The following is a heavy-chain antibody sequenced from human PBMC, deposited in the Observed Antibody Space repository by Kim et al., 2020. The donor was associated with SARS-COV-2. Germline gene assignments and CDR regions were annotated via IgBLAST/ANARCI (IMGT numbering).Heavy chain of an antibody. Sequence: GGSLRLSCAASGFTFSSYAMSWVRQAPGKGLEWVSAISGSGGSTYYADSVKGRFTISRDNSKNTLYLQMNSLRAEDTAVYYCAKAPEGFGLRSPRRAFDIWGQGKMVTVSS. J-gene: IGHJ3*02. CDR1: GFTFSSYA. D-gene: IGHD4-17*01. CDR3: AKAPEGFGLRSPRRAFDI. CDR2: ISGSGGST. V-gene: IGHV3-23*01.